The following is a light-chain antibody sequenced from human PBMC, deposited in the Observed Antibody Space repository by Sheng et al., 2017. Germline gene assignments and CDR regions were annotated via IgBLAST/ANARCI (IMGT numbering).Light chain of an antibody. CDR1: QSFSSSY. CDR3: QQYGSLPPWT. J-gene: IGKJ1*01. Sequence: EIVLTQSPGTLSLSPGERATLSCRASQSFSSSYLTWYQQKPGQAPRLLIHGASTRATDIPDRFSGSGSGTDFTLTISRLEPEDFAVYYCQQYGSLPPWTFGQGTEVGNQT. V-gene: IGKV3-20*01. CDR2: GAS.